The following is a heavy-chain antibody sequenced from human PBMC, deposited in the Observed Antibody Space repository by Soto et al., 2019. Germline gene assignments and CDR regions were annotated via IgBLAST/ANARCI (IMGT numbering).Heavy chain of an antibody. D-gene: IGHD3-22*01. CDR3: ARVRMRLTYYYDSSGYYYYYYLLDV. CDR2: INAYNGNT. Sequence: ASVKVSCKASGYTFTSYAMHWVRQAPGQRLEWMGWINAYNGNTKYAQKLQGRVTMTRDTSTSTAYMELRSLRSDDTAVYYCARVRMRLTYYYDSSGYYYYYYLLDVWGQGTTVTVSS. J-gene: IGHJ6*02. V-gene: IGHV1-3*01. CDR1: GYTFTSYA.